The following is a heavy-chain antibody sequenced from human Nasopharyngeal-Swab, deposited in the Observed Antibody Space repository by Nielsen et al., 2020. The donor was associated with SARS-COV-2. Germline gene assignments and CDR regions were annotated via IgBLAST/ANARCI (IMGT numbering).Heavy chain of an antibody. CDR3: ARAGIAVAGLDY. V-gene: IGHV3-30*03. D-gene: IGHD6-19*01. CDR2: ISYGSNK. J-gene: IGHJ4*02. Sequence: GESLKISCAASGFTFSSYGMHWVRQAPGKGLEWVAVISYGSNKYYADSVKGRFTISRDNSKNTLYLQMNSLRAEDTAVYYCARAGIAVAGLDYWGQGTLVTVSS. CDR1: GFTFSSYG.